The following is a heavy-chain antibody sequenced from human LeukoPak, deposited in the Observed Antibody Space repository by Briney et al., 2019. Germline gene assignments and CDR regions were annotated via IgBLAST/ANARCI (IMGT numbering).Heavy chain of an antibody. V-gene: IGHV3-9*03. CDR1: GFTFDDYA. CDR2: INWNSGDI. CDR3: VRGPLRYAADGIRFSDY. J-gene: IGHJ4*02. D-gene: IGHD6-13*01. Sequence: GGSLRLSCAASGFTFDDYAMDSVRQAPGKGLEWVSGINWNSGDIGYADSVKGRFTISRDNAKNSLYLQMNSLRAEDMAFYHCVRGPLRYAADGIRFSDYWGQGTLVTVSS.